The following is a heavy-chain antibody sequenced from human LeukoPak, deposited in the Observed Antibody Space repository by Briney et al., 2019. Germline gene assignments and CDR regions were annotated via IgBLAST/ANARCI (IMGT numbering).Heavy chain of an antibody. CDR2: ISWDSGNI. CDR1: GFTFDDYA. CDR3: AKAKWELLGNAFDI. D-gene: IGHD1-26*01. V-gene: IGHV3-9*01. J-gene: IGHJ3*02. Sequence: GGSLRLSCAASGFTFDDYAMHWVRHAPGKGLEWVSGISWDSGNIGYADSVKGRFTISRDNAKNSLYLQMNSLRAEDTALYYCAKAKWELLGNAFDIWGQGTMVTVSS.